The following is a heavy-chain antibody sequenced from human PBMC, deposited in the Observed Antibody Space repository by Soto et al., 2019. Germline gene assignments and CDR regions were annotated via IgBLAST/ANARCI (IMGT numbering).Heavy chain of an antibody. CDR2: ISSSSSYI. CDR3: ARDRRPQIPKYYFDY. J-gene: IGHJ4*02. CDR1: GFTFSSYS. V-gene: IGHV3-21*01. Sequence: GGSLRLSCAASGFTFSSYSMNWVRQAPGKGLEWVSSISSSSSYIYYADSVKGRFTISRDNAKNSLYLQMNSLRAEDTAVYYCARDRRPQIPKYYFDYWGQGTLVTVSS.